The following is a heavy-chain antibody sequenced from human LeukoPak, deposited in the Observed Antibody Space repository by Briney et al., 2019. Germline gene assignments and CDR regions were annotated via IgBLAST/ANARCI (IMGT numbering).Heavy chain of an antibody. D-gene: IGHD5-18*01. J-gene: IGHJ4*02. V-gene: IGHV3-43*02. CDR1: GFTFDDYA. Sequence: GGSLRLSCAASGFTFDDYAMHWARQAPGKGLEWVSLISGDGGSTYYADSVKGRFTISRDNSKNSLYLQMNSLRTEDTALYYCAKDTMDTAMVNPGMCDYWGQGTLVTVSS. CDR3: AKDTMDTAMVNPGMCDY. CDR2: ISGDGGST.